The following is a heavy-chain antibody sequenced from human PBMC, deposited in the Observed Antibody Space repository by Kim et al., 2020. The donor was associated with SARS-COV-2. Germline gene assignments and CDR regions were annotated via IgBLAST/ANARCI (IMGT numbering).Heavy chain of an antibody. Sequence: GGSLRLSCAASGFIFSTYAMHWVRQAPGKGPEYVSAISSNGADPYYADYVKGRFTISRDNFKNMLYLQMGSLRAEDMAVYYCAREGRHCSRTACYLFDYWGQGTLVTVSS. CDR1: GFIFSTYA. CDR3: AREGRHCSRTACYLFDY. V-gene: IGHV3-64*02. D-gene: IGHD2-2*01. J-gene: IGHJ4*02. CDR2: ISSNGADP.